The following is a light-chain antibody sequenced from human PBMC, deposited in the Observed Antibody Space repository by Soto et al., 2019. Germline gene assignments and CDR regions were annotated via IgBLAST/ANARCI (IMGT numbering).Light chain of an antibody. CDR3: QKYDTSPYT. V-gene: IGKV3-20*01. Sequence: ESVLTQSPGTLSLSPGERATLSCRASQTVIKNYLAWYQRKPGQAPRLLLYGASNRATGIPDRFSGDGSGTDFTLTINRLEAEDSALYYCQKYDTSPYTFGQGTKLEIK. CDR1: QTVIKNY. CDR2: GAS. J-gene: IGKJ2*01.